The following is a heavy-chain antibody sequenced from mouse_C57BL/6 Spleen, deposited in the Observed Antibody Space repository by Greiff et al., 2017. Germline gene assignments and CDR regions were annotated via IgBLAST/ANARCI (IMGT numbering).Heavy chain of an antibody. CDR1: GYTFTSYW. D-gene: IGHD1-1*01. CDR3: ARRIYYGSSGAMDY. V-gene: IGHV1-69*01. J-gene: IGHJ4*01. CDR2: IDPSDSYT. Sequence: VQLQQPGAELVMPGASVKLSCKASGYTFTSYWMHWVKQRPGQGLEWIGEIDPSDSYTNYNQKFKGKSTVTVDKSSSTAYMQLSSLTSEDSAVYYGARRIYYGSSGAMDYWGQGTSVTVSS.